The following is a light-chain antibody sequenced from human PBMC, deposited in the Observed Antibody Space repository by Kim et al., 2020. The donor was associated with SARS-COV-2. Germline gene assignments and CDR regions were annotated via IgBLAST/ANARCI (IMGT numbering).Light chain of an antibody. J-gene: IGKJ4*01. Sequence: VSPGATATLSCRASQSVSSYLDWYQQKPGRAPRLLISDASTGATGIPPRFSGSGSGADFTLTSSSLEPEDFAIYFCQQRSSWPLIFGGGTKVDIK. V-gene: IGKV3-11*01. CDR2: DAS. CDR3: QQRSSWPLI. CDR1: QSVSSY.